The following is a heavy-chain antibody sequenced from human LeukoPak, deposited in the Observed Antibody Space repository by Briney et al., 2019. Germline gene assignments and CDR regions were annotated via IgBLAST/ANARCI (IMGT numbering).Heavy chain of an antibody. CDR1: GFTFSSYG. J-gene: IGHJ4*02. Sequence: PGGSLRLSCAASGFTFSSYGMHWVRQAPGKGLEWVANIKQDGSEKYYVDSVKGRFTISRDNAKNSLYLQMNSLRAEDTAVYYCARARGEIYWGQGTLVTVSS. CDR2: IKQDGSEK. CDR3: ARARGEIY. V-gene: IGHV3-7*01. D-gene: IGHD3-10*01.